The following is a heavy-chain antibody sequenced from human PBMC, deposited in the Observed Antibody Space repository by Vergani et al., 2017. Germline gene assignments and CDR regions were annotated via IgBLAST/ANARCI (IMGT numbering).Heavy chain of an antibody. CDR3: VTGVGATTFDY. CDR2: ISGSGDST. V-gene: IGHV3-23*01. CDR1: GFTFSSYA. J-gene: IGHJ4*02. Sequence: EVQLLESGGGLVQPGGSLRLSCAASGFTFSSYAMSWVRQAPGKGLEWVSAISGSGDSTYYADSVKGRFTISRDNSKNTLYLQMSSLRAEDTAVYYCVTGVGATTFDYWGQGTLVTVSS. D-gene: IGHD1-26*01.